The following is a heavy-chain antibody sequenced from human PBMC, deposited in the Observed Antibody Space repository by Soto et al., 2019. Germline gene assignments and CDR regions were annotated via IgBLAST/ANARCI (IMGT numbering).Heavy chain of an antibody. CDR2: INHSGST. CDR1: GGSFSGYY. D-gene: IGHD6-13*01. Sequence: PSETLSLTCAVYGGSFSGYYWSWIRQPPGKGLEWIGEINHSGSTNYNPSLKSRVTISVDTSKKQFSLRLSSVTAADTAVYYCARVVIARRGFQDWAQRTLVTVSS. CDR3: ARVVIARRGFQD. V-gene: IGHV4-34*01. J-gene: IGHJ1*01.